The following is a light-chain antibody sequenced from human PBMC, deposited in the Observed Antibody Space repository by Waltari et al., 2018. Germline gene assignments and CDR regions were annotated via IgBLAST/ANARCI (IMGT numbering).Light chain of an antibody. CDR3: QQYFGTPRT. V-gene: IGKV3-15*01. CDR1: QSVRSN. CDR2: AAS. J-gene: IGKJ2*01. Sequence: EIVMTQFPATLSVSPGERATLSCRASQSVRSNLAWYQQKPGQAPRLLIYAASTRATGIPASFSGSGAGTEFTLTISSLQSEDFAVYYCQQYFGTPRTFGQGTKLEIK.